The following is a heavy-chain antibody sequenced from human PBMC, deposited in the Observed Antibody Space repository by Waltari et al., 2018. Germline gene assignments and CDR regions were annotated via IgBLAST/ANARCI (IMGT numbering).Heavy chain of an antibody. CDR1: GGSISSGCYY. Sequence: QVQLQESGPGLVKPSQTLSLTCTVSGGSISSGCYYWSWIRQTPGKGLEWIGYIYYSGSTYYNPSLKSRVTISVDTSKNQFSLKLSSVTAADTAVYYCARDVGGSYGANWFDPWGQGTLVTVSS. V-gene: IGHV4-31*03. CDR2: IYYSGST. J-gene: IGHJ5*02. D-gene: IGHD1-26*01. CDR3: ARDVGGSYGANWFDP.